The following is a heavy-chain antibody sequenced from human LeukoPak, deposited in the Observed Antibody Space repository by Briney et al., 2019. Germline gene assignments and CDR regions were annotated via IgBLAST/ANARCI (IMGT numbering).Heavy chain of an antibody. CDR3: ASNSGSYSFRWFDP. D-gene: IGHD1-26*01. V-gene: IGHV1-69*01. CDR2: IIPIFDTA. Sequence: SVKVSCKASGGTFSSYAINWVRQAPGQGLEWMGGIIPIFDTANYAQKCQGRVTITADESTSTAYMRRSSLRSEDTAVYYCASNSGSYSFRWFDPWGQGTLVTVSS. CDR1: GGTFSSYA. J-gene: IGHJ5*02.